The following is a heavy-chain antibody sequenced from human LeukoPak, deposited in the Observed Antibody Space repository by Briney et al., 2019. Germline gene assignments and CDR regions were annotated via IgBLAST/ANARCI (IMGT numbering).Heavy chain of an antibody. CDR3: ARGFRSVTTWGYFDC. J-gene: IGHJ4*02. V-gene: IGHV3-66*01. Sequence: GGSLRLSCAASGFTVSTNYMSWVRQAPGKGLEWVSLIYSGGGTYYADSVKGRFTISRDNSRNTLSLQMNSLRVDDTAVYHCARGFRSVTTWGYFDCWGQGALVTVSS. CDR2: IYSGGGT. CDR1: GFTVSTNY. D-gene: IGHD4-17*01.